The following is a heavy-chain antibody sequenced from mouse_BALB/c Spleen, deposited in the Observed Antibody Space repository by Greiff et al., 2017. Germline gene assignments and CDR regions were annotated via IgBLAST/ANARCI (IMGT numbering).Heavy chain of an antibody. J-gene: IGHJ4*01. V-gene: IGHV2-6-4*01. CDR2: IWGGGST. CDR1: GFSLTSSG. Sequence: VMLVESGPGLVAPSQSLSITCTVSGFSLTSSGVHWVRQPPGKGLEWLGMIWGGGSTDYNSALKSRLSISKDNSKSQVFLKMNSLQTDDTAMYYCARNERSGHYAMDYWGQGTSVTVSS. CDR3: ARNERSGHYAMDY.